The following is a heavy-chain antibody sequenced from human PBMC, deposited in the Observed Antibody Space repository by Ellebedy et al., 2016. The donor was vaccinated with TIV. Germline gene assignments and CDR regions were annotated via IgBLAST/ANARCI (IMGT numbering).Heavy chain of an antibody. Sequence: PGGSLRLSCAASGFTFSSYAMSWVRQAPGKGLEWVSTISGTGSNTYYADSVEGRFTISRDNSKKTLYLQMNSLRAEDPAVYYCAKGRGGGSQTCHHSYYFDYWGLGTLVTVSS. V-gene: IGHV3-23*01. J-gene: IGHJ4*02. CDR3: AKGRGGGSQTCHHSYYFDY. D-gene: IGHD3-10*01. CDR2: ISGTGSNT. CDR1: GFTFSSYA.